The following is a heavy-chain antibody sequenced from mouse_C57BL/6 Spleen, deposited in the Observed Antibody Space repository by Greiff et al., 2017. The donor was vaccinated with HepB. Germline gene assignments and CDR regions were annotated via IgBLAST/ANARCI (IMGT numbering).Heavy chain of an antibody. CDR1: GYSITSGYY. CDR2: ISYDGSN. Sequence: DVQLVESGPGLVKPSQSLSLTCSVTGYSITSGYYWNWIRQFPGNKLEWMGYISYDGSNNYNPSLKNRISITRDTSKNQFFLKLNSVTTEDTATYYCRGYDPYYYAMDYWGQGTSVTVSS. D-gene: IGHD2-2*01. J-gene: IGHJ4*01. CDR3: RGYDPYYYAMDY. V-gene: IGHV3-6*01.